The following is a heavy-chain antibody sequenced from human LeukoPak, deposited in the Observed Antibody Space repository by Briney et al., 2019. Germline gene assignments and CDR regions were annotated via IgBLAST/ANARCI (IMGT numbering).Heavy chain of an antibody. CDR3: ATHQGGYNWFDP. CDR1: GDSISSSSSYH. V-gene: IGHV4-39*01. D-gene: IGHD3-16*01. J-gene: IGHJ5*02. CDR2: ISYSGGT. Sequence: SETLSLTCTVSGDSISSSSSYHWDWIRQPPGKGLEWIGSISYSGGTYYNPSLKSRVTMSLDTSKNQFSLKLSSVTAADTAVYYCATHQGGYNWFDPWGQGTLVTVSS.